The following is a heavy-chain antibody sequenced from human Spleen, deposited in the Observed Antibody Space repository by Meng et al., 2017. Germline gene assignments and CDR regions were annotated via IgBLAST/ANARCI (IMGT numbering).Heavy chain of an antibody. CDR3: ARERDYSSGKHFDY. J-gene: IGHJ4*02. D-gene: IGHD3-10*01. V-gene: IGHV4-4*02. Sequence: QVQLRESGPALVEPSETLSLTFPVSCYSITNHNWWAWVRQPPGKGLEWIGEIPHRGSSAYNPSLKSRVSMSIDKSKNQFSLKLTSVTAADTAVYYCARERDYSSGKHFDYWGQGTLVTVSS. CDR2: IPHRGSS. CDR1: CYSITNHNW.